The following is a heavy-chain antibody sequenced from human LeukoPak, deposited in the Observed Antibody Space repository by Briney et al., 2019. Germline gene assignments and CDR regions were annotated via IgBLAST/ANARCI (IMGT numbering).Heavy chain of an antibody. D-gene: IGHD1-26*01. CDR2: INPSGGST. J-gene: IGHJ4*02. CDR1: GYTFTGYY. V-gene: IGHV1-46*01. Sequence: GASVKVSCKASGYTFTGYYMHWVRQAPGQGLEWMGIINPSGGSTSYAQKFQGRVTMTRDMSTSTVYMELSSLRSEDTAVYYCARVQHAVGATLDYWGQGTLVTVSS. CDR3: ARVQHAVGATLDY.